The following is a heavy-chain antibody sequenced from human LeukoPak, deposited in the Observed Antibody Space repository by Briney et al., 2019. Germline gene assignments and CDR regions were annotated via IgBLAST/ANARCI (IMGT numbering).Heavy chain of an antibody. J-gene: IGHJ4*02. V-gene: IGHV1-69*04. D-gene: IGHD3-22*01. CDR2: IIPIRGIA. CDR3: ARTPGYYPFDY. CDR1: GYTFTSYG. Sequence: SVKVSCKASGYTFTSYGISWVRQAPGQGLEWMGRIIPIRGIANYAQKFQGRVTITADKSTSTAYMELSSLRSEDTAVYYCARTPGYYPFDYWGQGTLVTVSS.